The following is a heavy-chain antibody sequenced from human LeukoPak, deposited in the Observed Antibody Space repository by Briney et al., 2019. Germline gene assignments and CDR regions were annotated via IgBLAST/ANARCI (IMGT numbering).Heavy chain of an antibody. CDR3: ADSPWSY. J-gene: IGHJ4*02. CDR1: GYTFTGYY. D-gene: IGHD1-1*01. V-gene: IGHV1-2*02. Sequence: ASVKVSCKASGYTFTGYYMHWVRQAPGQGLEWMGWINPNSGGTDYAQTFQGRVTMTTDTSISTAYLELSRLTSDDTAVHYCADSPWSYWGQGTLATVSS. CDR2: INPNSGGT.